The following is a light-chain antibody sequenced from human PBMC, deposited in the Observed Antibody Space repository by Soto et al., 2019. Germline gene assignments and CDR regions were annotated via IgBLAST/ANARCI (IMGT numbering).Light chain of an antibody. Sequence: DIQMTQSPSTLSASVGDRVTISCRASQNINTWLAWYKQQPGKAPQLLIYKASSLESGVPSRFSGSGSGTDFTLTISNLRPDDFVTFYCQQYNDSFPTFGQGTKVEIK. CDR2: KAS. J-gene: IGKJ1*01. CDR1: QNINTW. CDR3: QQYNDSFPT. V-gene: IGKV1-5*03.